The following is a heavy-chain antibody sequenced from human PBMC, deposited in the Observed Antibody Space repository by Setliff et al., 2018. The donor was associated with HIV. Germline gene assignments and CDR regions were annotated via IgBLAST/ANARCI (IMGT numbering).Heavy chain of an antibody. V-gene: IGHV1-69*13. Sequence: SVKVSCKASGGTFRSHEISWVRQAPGQGLEWMGGIVPILNTGNYAPKFQGRVTITADESTATAYMELSSLRSEDTAVYYCARIPNHSSGFDYWGQGTPVTVSS. CDR2: IVPILNTG. CDR3: ARIPNHSSGFDY. CDR1: GGTFRSHE. J-gene: IGHJ4*02. D-gene: IGHD3-22*01.